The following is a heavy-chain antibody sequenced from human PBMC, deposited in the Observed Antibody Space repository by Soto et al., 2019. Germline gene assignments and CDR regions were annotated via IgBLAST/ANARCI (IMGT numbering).Heavy chain of an antibody. CDR3: ARGPEQRYYYGMDV. CDR2: IYYCGST. CDR1: GGSISSSSYY. J-gene: IGHJ6*02. D-gene: IGHD1-1*01. Sequence: QLQLQESGPGLVKPSETLSLTCTVSGGSISSSSYYWGWIRQPPGKGLEWIGSIYYCGSTYYNPSLKGRVTISVDTSKNQFALKLSSVTAADTAVYYCARGPEQRYYYGMDVWGQGTTVTVSS. V-gene: IGHV4-39*01.